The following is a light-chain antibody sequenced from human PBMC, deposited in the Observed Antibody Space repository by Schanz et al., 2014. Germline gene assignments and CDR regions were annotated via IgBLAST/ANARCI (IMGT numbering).Light chain of an antibody. CDR2: DVS. CDR1: SGDIGGYNY. J-gene: IGLJ3*02. Sequence: QSALTQPASLSGSPGQSITISCTGTSGDIGGYNYVSWYQHHPGRAPKLMIYDVSERPSGVPDRFSGSKSGNTASLTISGLQADDEADYYCSSYAGSYTWLFGGGTKLTVL. CDR3: SSYAGSYTWL. V-gene: IGLV2-11*01.